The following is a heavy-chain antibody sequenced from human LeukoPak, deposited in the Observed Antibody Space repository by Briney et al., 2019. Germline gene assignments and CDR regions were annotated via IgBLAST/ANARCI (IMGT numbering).Heavy chain of an antibody. CDR3: ARVVVVVPAAPDFDL. Sequence: SETLSLTCTVSGGSISSGGYYWSWIRQPPGKGLEWIGYIYHSGSTYYNPSLKSRVTISVDRSKNQFSLKLSSVTAADTAVYCCARVVVVVPAAPDFDLWGRGTLVTVSS. CDR2: IYHSGST. J-gene: IGHJ2*01. D-gene: IGHD2-2*01. V-gene: IGHV4-30-2*01. CDR1: GGSISSGGYY.